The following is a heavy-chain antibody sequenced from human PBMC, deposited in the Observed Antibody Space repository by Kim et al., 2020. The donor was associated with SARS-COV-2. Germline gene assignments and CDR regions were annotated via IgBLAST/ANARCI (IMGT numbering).Heavy chain of an antibody. CDR3: AKSFSGSYFGYDY. CDR1: GFTFNTYG. Sequence: GGSLRLSCAASGFTFNTYGMHWVRQAPGKGLEWVAVISYDGSNKYYADSVKGRFTISRDNSKNTLYLQMNSLRIEDTAVYYCAKSFSGSYFGYDYWGQRTPVTVSS. V-gene: IGHV3-30*18. J-gene: IGHJ4*02. D-gene: IGHD1-26*01. CDR2: ISYDGSNK.